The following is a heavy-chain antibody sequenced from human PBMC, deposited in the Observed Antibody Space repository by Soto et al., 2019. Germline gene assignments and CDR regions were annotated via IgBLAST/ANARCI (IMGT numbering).Heavy chain of an antibody. Sequence: SETLSPPFTVSGDSFSSAGSHGSALCRPPGKGLEWIGYIYNGGSTYYRPSLESRMHMSLDATRNHYSLRLTSVTAADTAVYFCARAPVGLDTISYFDYWGQGKLVTVSS. V-gene: IGHV4-30-4*01. D-gene: IGHD3-3*01. CDR3: ARAPVGLDTISYFDY. CDR2: IYNGGST. CDR1: GDSFSSAGSH. J-gene: IGHJ4*02.